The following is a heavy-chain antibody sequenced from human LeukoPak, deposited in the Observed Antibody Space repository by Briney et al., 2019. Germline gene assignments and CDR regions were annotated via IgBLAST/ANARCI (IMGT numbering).Heavy chain of an antibody. CDR1: GYSFISYG. D-gene: IGHD3-10*01. Sequence: ASVKVSCKAAGYSFISYGISWVRQAPGQGLEWMGWISAYNGHTNYAQKFQGRITMTTDTSTSTAYMELRSLRSDDTAVYYCARETYYFRSDGMDVWGQGTTVTVSS. CDR2: ISAYNGHT. V-gene: IGHV1-18*01. CDR3: ARETYYFRSDGMDV. J-gene: IGHJ6*02.